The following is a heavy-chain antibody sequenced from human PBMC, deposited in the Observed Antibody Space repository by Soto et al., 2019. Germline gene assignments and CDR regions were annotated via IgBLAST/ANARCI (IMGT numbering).Heavy chain of an antibody. J-gene: IGHJ4*02. CDR1: GYTFTNYG. V-gene: IGHV1-18*01. CDR3: ASGRDEDYFDY. CDR2: INAGNGNT. Sequence: ASVKVSCKASGYTFTNYGITWVRQAPGQGLEWMGWINAGNGNTKYSQRLQGRVTITRDTSASTAYMELSSLRSEDTAVYYCASGRDEDYFDYWGQGTLVTVSS.